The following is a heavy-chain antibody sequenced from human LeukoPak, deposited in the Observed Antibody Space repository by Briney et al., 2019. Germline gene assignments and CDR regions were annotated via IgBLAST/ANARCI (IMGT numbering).Heavy chain of an antibody. Sequence: SETLSLTCTVSGGSISSYCWSWVRQSPGKGLEWIGYIFTSGRTDYNPSLKSQVTMSVDTSKNQISMELRLLTAAATAVYYCATSHDVKTAPYDLWGQGTLVTVSS. V-gene: IGHV4-4*09. CDR2: IFTSGRT. D-gene: IGHD2-21*01. J-gene: IGHJ5*02. CDR3: ATSHDVKTAPYDL. CDR1: GGSISSYC.